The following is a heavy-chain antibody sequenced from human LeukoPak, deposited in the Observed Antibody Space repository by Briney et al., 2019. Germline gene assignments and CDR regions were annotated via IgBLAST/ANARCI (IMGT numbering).Heavy chain of an antibody. Sequence: GRSLRLSCAAPGFTFRSYTMHWVRQAPGKGLEWVAIISYDGSNKYYADSVKGRFTISRDNSKNTLYLQMNNLRDEDTAVYYCARAWRQQLVPNFDYWGQGTLVTVSS. D-gene: IGHD6-13*01. CDR1: GFTFRSYT. J-gene: IGHJ4*02. V-gene: IGHV3-30*04. CDR2: ISYDGSNK. CDR3: ARAWRQQLVPNFDY.